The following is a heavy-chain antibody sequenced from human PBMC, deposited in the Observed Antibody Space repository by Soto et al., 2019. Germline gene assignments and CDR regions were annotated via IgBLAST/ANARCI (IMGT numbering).Heavy chain of an antibody. CDR2: IFYSGST. D-gene: IGHD6-19*01. CDR3: AVSSGWYFVPDDCYGMDV. V-gene: IGHV4-39*01. J-gene: IGHJ6*02. CDR1: GGSISGSSYY. Sequence: SETLSLTCAVSGGSISGSSYYWGWIRQPPMKGLEWIGNIFYSGSTYYNPSLKSRVTISVDTSKNQFSLKLNSVTAADTAVYYCAVSSGWYFVPDDCYGMDVWGQGTTVTVSS.